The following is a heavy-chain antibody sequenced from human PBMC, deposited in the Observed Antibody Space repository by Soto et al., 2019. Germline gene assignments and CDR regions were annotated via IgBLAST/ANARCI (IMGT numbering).Heavy chain of an antibody. CDR2: ISGSGGST. CDR1: GFTFSSYA. D-gene: IGHD2-15*01. V-gene: IGHV3-23*01. CDR3: AKDRTRGYCSGGSCYEIQDFDY. J-gene: IGHJ4*02. Sequence: GGSLRLSCAASGFTFSSYAMSWVRQAPGKGLEWVSAISGSGGSTYYADSVKGRFTISRDNSKNTLYLQMNSLRAEDTAVYYCAKDRTRGYCSGGSCYEIQDFDYWGQGTLVTVSS.